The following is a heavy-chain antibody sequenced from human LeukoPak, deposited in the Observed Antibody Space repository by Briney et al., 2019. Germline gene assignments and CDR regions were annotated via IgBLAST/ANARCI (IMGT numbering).Heavy chain of an antibody. D-gene: IGHD3-22*01. Sequence: GGSLRLSCAASGFTFSSYAMSWVRQAPGKGLEWVSAISGSGGSTYYADSVKGRFTISRDNSKNTLYLQMNSLRAEDTAVYYCAKNDDSSGYPDYFDYWGQGTLVTVSS. J-gene: IGHJ4*02. CDR2: ISGSGGST. CDR3: AKNDDSSGYPDYFDY. V-gene: IGHV3-23*01. CDR1: GFTFSSYA.